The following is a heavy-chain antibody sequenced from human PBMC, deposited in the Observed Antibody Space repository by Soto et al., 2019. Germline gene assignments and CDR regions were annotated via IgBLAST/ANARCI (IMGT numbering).Heavy chain of an antibody. Sequence: ASVKVSCKASGYTFTGYSIHWVRQAPGQRLEWMGWINTGNGDTKSSQNFQGRVTFTRDTSASTAYMELSSLRSEDTAVYYCAKDSSWADYWGQGTLVTVSS. J-gene: IGHJ4*02. CDR3: AKDSSWADY. V-gene: IGHV1-3*04. CDR1: GYTFTGYS. D-gene: IGHD6-13*01. CDR2: INTGNGDT.